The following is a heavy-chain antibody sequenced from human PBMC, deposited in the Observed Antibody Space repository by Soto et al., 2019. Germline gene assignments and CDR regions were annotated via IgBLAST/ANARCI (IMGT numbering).Heavy chain of an antibody. J-gene: IGHJ6*02. CDR3: ARVPSVVTPGNDYFGVDV. CDR2: IYPNDADT. V-gene: IGHV5-51*01. Sequence: EVRLAQSGGEVNKPGESLKISCKGSGYSFTYYWIAWLRQRPGKDLEWMGIIYPNDADTIYNPSFQGQVTISADKSISTAYLQWNSLKTSDTAMYYCARVPSVVTPGNDYFGVDVWGQGTTVIVSS. D-gene: IGHD2-2*01. CDR1: GYSFTYYW.